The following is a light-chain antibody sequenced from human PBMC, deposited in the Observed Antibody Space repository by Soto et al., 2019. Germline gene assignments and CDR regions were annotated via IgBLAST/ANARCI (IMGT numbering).Light chain of an antibody. Sequence: QVTQSPSSLSAYLGDRVTITCRASQSISSYLTWYQQKPGKAPKLLIYGASKLQSGAPTRSSGSGAGTDVTLTISSLPPEDCETYYCQQRYSTPITCGQGTRLEI. V-gene: IGKV1-39*01. CDR2: GAS. J-gene: IGKJ5*01. CDR1: QSISSY. CDR3: QQRYSTPIT.